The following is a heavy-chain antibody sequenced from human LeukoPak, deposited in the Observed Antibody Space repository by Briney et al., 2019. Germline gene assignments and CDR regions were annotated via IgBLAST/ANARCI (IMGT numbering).Heavy chain of an antibody. CDR3: ARDYGGYDYVWGSYRRDY. J-gene: IGHJ4*02. Sequence: ASVKLSCEASGYTFTSYGISWVQQAPGQGLEWMGWISAYNGNTNYAQKLQGRVTMTTDTSTSTAYMELRSLRSDDTAVYYCARDYGGYDYVWGSYRRDYWGQGTLVTVSS. CDR2: ISAYNGNT. D-gene: IGHD3-16*02. V-gene: IGHV1-18*01. CDR1: GYTFTSYG.